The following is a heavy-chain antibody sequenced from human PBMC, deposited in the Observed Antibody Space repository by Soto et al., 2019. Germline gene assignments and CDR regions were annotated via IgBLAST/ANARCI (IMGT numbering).Heavy chain of an antibody. CDR2: ISGSGGST. V-gene: IGHV3-23*01. J-gene: IGHJ4*02. Sequence: GGSLRLSCSASVFTFSSYAMSWVRQAPGKGLETVSAISGSGGSTYYADSVKGRFTISRDTSKNTLYLQLDSLRAEDTAIYYCAKVPPPPYSRTWYYFDSWGQGILVTVSS. CDR1: VFTFSSYA. D-gene: IGHD6-13*01. CDR3: AKVPPPPYSRTWYYFDS.